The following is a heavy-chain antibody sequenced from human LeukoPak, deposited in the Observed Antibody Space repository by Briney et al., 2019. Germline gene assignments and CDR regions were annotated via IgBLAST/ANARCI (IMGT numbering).Heavy chain of an antibody. CDR2: ISGSGGGT. Sequence: PGGSLRLSCAASGFTFSNYAMNWVRQAPGRGLEWVSGISGSGGGTYYADSVKGRFTISRDNSKNALYLQMNSLRAEDTAVYYCAKCGGSSWYWFDPWGQGTLVTVSS. CDR3: AKCGGSSWYWFDP. V-gene: IGHV3-23*01. CDR1: GFTFSNYA. D-gene: IGHD6-13*01. J-gene: IGHJ5*02.